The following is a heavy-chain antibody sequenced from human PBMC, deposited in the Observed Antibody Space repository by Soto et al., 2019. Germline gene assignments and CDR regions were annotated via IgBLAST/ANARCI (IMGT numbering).Heavy chain of an antibody. J-gene: IGHJ4*02. CDR3: ARLQNSGYCSGGSCYYFDY. V-gene: IGHV4-30-4*01. D-gene: IGHD2-15*01. Sequence: QVQLQESGPGLVKPSQTLSLTCTVSGGSISSDDFYWSWIRQPPGKGLEWIGYIYYTGSTYFNPSLKSRVIISVATSKNQFSLRLRSVTAADTALYFCARLQNSGYCSGGSCYYFDYWGQGTLVTVAS. CDR2: IYYTGST. CDR1: GGSISSDDFY.